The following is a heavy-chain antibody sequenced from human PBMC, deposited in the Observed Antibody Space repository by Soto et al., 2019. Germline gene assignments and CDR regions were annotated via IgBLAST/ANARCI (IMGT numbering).Heavy chain of an antibody. V-gene: IGHV3-30*18. D-gene: IGHD6-19*01. CDR2: ISYDGSNK. CDR1: GFTFSNYG. Sequence: QVQLVESGGGVVQPGRSLRLSCAASGFTFSNYGMHWFRQAPGKGLEWVAVISYDGSNKYYADSVKGRFTISRDNSKNTLYLQMNSLRAEDTAVYYCAKAISGWYFDYWGQGTLVTVSS. CDR3: AKAISGWYFDY. J-gene: IGHJ4*02.